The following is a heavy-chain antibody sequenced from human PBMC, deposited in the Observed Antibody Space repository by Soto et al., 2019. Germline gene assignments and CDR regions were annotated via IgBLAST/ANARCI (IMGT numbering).Heavy chain of an antibody. J-gene: IGHJ6*02. D-gene: IGHD3-22*01. V-gene: IGHV1-69*01. Sequence: QVQLVQSGAEVKKPGSSVKVSCKASGGTFSSYAISWVRQAPGQGLEWMGGIIPIFGTANYAQKFQGRVTITADESTSTAYMELSSLRSEDTAMYYCARCYYYDSSGYYYYGMDVWGQGTTVTVSS. CDR3: ARCYYYDSSGYYYYGMDV. CDR2: IIPIFGTA. CDR1: GGTFSSYA.